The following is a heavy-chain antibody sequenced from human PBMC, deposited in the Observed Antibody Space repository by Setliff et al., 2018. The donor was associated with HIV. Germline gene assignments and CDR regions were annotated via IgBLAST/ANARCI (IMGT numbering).Heavy chain of an antibody. CDR1: GFSFSTYW. CDR2: IKQRGSEK. V-gene: IGHV3-7*03. CDR3: AGAYYYESSGYYWVY. D-gene: IGHD3-22*01. J-gene: IGHJ4*02. Sequence: HPGGSLRLSCVASGFSFSTYWMSWVRQAPGKGLEWVANIKQRGSEKYYADSVKGRFTISRDNSKNTLYLQMNSLRAEDTAVYYCAGAYYYESSGYYWVYWGQGTLVTVSS.